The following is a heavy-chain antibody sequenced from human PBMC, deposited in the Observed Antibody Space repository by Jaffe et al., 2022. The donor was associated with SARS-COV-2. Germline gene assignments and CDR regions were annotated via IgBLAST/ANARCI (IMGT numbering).Heavy chain of an antibody. CDR3: ARDNLSGTTLYGMDV. Sequence: QVQLQESGPGLVKPSQTLSLTCTVSGGSISSGSYYWSWIRQPAGKGLEWIGRIYTSGSTNYNPSLKSRVTISVDTSKNQFSLKLSSVTAADTAVYYCARDNLSGTTLYGMDVWGQGTTVTVSS. J-gene: IGHJ6*02. CDR2: IYTSGST. V-gene: IGHV4-61*02. CDR1: GGSISSGSYY. D-gene: IGHD3-10*01.